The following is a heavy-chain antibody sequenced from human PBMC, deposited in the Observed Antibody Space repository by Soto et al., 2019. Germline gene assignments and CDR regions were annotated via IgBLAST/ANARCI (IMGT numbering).Heavy chain of an antibody. CDR3: ARVWGGALDI. Sequence: PSETLSLTCTVSGGSISSYYWSWIRQPPGKGLEWIGYIYYSGSTNYNPSLKSRVTISVDTSKNQFSLKLSPVTAADTAVYYCARVWGGALDIWGQGTMVTVSS. J-gene: IGHJ3*02. CDR2: IYYSGST. CDR1: GGSISSYY. D-gene: IGHD3-10*01. V-gene: IGHV4-59*01.